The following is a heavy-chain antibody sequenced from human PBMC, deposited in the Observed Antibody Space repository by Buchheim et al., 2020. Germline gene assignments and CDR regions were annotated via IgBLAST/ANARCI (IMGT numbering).Heavy chain of an antibody. J-gene: IGHJ2*01. CDR2: LYYSGST. D-gene: IGHD3-22*01. CDR3: ATRLYYDSSGYTNWYFDL. CDR1: GGSISSSSYY. V-gene: IGHV4-39*01. Sequence: QLQLQESGPGLVKPSETLSLTCTVSGGSISSSSYYWGWIRQPPGKGLEWIWSLYYSGSTYYNPSLKSRVTITVATSKNQFSLKLSSVTAADTAVYYCATRLYYDSSGYTNWYFDLWGRGTL.